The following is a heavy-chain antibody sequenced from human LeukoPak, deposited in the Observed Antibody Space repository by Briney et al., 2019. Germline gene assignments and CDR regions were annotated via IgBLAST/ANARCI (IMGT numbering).Heavy chain of an antibody. CDR2: IYYSGST. CDR3: ASQSSGSYPIVY. D-gene: IGHD1-26*01. J-gene: IGHJ4*02. V-gene: IGHV4-39*07. Sequence: PSETLSLTCTVSGGSISSSSYYWGWIRQPPGKGLEWIGSIYYSGSTYYNPSLKSRVTISVDTSKNQFSLKLRSVTAADTAVYYCASQSSGSYPIVYWGQGTLVTVSS. CDR1: GGSISSSSYY.